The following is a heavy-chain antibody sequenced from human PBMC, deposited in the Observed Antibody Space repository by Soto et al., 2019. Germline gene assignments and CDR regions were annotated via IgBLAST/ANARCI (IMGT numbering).Heavy chain of an antibody. CDR2: FDPEDGET. Sequence: VSVKVSCKVSGYTLTELSMHWVRQAPGKGLEWMGGFDPEDGETIYAQKFQGRVTMTEDTSTDTAYMELSSLRSEDTAVYYCATGGGYYGSGSYYNFDYWGQGTLVTVSS. J-gene: IGHJ4*02. CDR1: GYTLTELS. D-gene: IGHD3-10*01. CDR3: ATGGGYYGSGSYYNFDY. V-gene: IGHV1-24*01.